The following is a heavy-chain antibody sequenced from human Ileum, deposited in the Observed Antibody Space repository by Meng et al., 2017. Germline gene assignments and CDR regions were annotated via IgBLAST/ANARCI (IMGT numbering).Heavy chain of an antibody. CDR1: GYTFTSYG. CDR3: ARDYSGTSYRFSDY. V-gene: IGHV1-18*01. D-gene: IGHD1-26*01. Sequence: QVHLVQSGAEVKKPGASVMVFCKAFGYTFTSYGISWVRQAPGQGLEWMGGISVYNGNTNYAQKFQGRVTMTADTSTSTAYMELRSLRSDDTAVYYCARDYSGTSYRFSDYWGQGTLVTVSS. CDR2: ISVYNGNT. J-gene: IGHJ4*02.